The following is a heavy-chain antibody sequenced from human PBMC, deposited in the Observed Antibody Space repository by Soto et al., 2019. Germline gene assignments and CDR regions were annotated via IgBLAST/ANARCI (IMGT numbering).Heavy chain of an antibody. CDR1: GYNFSGYY. CDR2: INPNSGGA. Sequence: QVQLVQSGAEVKKPGASVKVSCKASGYNFSGYYVHWVRQAPGQGLEWVAWINPNSGGAKFAQKFQGRVTMTRDTSISTSYMEVSGLRFDDTAIYYCARPRQWRVFGDYYYALDVWGQGTTVTVSS. J-gene: IGHJ6*02. V-gene: IGHV1-2*02. CDR3: ARPRQWRVFGDYYYALDV. D-gene: IGHD6-19*01.